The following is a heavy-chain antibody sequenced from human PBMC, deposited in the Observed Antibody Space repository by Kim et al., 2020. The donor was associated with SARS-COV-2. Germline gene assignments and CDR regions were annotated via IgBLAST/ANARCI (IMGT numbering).Heavy chain of an antibody. V-gene: IGHV3-48*02. CDR2: ISSSSSTI. J-gene: IGHJ5*02. D-gene: IGHD6-13*01. CDR3: ARDSPLYSSSWYNWFDP. Sequence: GGSLRLSCAASGFTFSSYSMNWVRQAPGKGLEWVSYISSSSSTIYYADSVKGRFTISRDNAKNSLYLQMNSLRDEDTAVYYCARDSPLYSSSWYNWFDPWGQGTLVTVSS. CDR1: GFTFSSYS.